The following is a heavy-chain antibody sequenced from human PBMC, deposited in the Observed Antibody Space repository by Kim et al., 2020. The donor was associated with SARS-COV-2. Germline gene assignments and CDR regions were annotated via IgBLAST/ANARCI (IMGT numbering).Heavy chain of an antibody. J-gene: IGHJ3*02. D-gene: IGHD1-26*01. V-gene: IGHV3-53*01. CDR3: ARDIEELRGAFDI. CDR2: IYIDGSP. CDR1: GFTITNNY. Sequence: GGSLRLSCAASGFTITNNYMTWVRQAPGKGLEWLSVIYIDGSPYYADSVKGRFTISRDKSKNTLYLQMNSLRADDTAIYYCARDIEELRGAFDIWGQGT.